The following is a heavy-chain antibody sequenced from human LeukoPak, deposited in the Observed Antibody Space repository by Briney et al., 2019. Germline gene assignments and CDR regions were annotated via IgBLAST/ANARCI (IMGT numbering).Heavy chain of an antibody. CDR1: GFTFSSYG. V-gene: IGHV3-30*18. CDR3: AKDGGGYSSSTAVFDY. D-gene: IGHD6-13*01. J-gene: IGHJ4*02. CDR2: ISYDGSNK. Sequence: GGSLRLSCAASGFTFSSYGMRWVRQAPGKGLEWVAVISYDGSNKYYADSVKGPFTISRDNSKNTLYLQMNSPRAEDTAVYYCAKDGGGYSSSTAVFDYWGQGTLVTVSS.